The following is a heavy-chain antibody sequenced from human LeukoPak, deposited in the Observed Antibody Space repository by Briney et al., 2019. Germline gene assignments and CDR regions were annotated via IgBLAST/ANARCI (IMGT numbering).Heavy chain of an antibody. V-gene: IGHV3-23*01. D-gene: IGHD3-22*01. CDR1: GFTFSSYA. Sequence: PGGSLRLSCAASGFTFSSYAMSWVRQAPGKGLEWVSAISGSGGSTYYADSVKGRFTISADKSISTAYLQWSSLKASDTAMYYCARRYDSSGYFPYWGQGTLVTVSS. CDR2: ISGSGGST. J-gene: IGHJ1*01. CDR3: ARRYDSSGYFPY.